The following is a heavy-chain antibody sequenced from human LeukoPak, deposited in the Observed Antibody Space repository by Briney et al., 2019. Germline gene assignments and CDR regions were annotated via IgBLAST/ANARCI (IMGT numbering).Heavy chain of an antibody. J-gene: IGHJ4*02. CDR3: ARDRYGDHTYFDY. CDR2: IYHSGST. D-gene: IGHD4-17*01. V-gene: IGHV4-30-2*01. Sequence: PSETLSLTCAVSGGSISNGGYSWSWIRQPPGKGLEWIGYIYHSGSTYYNPSLKSRVTISVDRSKNQFSLKLSSVTAADTAVYYCARDRYGDHTYFDYWGQGTLVTVSS. CDR1: GGSISNGGYS.